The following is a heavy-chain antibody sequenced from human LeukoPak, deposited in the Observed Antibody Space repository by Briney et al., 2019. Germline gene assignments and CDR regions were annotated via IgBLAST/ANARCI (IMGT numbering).Heavy chain of an antibody. D-gene: IGHD3-16*01. CDR3: ARGYYDYVGGSYRKNCFAP. J-gene: IGHJ5*02. Sequence: PSETLSLTCTVSGGSISSGDYYWSWIRQPPGKGLEWIGYIYYSGSTNYNPSLKSRVTISVDTPKNQFSLKLSSVTAADTAVYYCARGYYDYVGGSYRKNCFAPWGQGPLVAVSS. CDR1: GGSISSGDYY. V-gene: IGHV4-61*08. CDR2: IYYSGST.